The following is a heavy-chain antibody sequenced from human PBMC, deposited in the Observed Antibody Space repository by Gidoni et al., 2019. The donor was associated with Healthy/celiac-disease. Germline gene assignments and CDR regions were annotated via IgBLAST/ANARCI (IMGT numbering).Heavy chain of an antibody. J-gene: IGHJ4*02. CDR2: ISGSGGST. Sequence: EVQLLESGGGLVQPGGSLRLSCASSGFTFSIHALSWVRQAPGKGLEWVSAISGSGGSTYYADSVKGRFTISRDNSKNTLYLQMNSLRAEDTAVYYCAKAGSCSSTSCYSVLPDYWGQGTLVTVSS. CDR1: GFTFSIHA. D-gene: IGHD2-2*01. CDR3: AKAGSCSSTSCYSVLPDY. V-gene: IGHV3-23*01.